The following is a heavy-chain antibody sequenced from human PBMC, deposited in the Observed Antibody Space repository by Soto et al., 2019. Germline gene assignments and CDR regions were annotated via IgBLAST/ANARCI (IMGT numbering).Heavy chain of an antibody. D-gene: IGHD6-25*01. CDR3: GSVRPSGYVLS. Sequence: SDTLSLTCTVSGDSLSSYYGTWIRQSPGKGLEWIGYVYFSGNTNYNPSLKSRVTISIDTSKNQFSLRLASVTAADTAFYYCGSVRPSGYVLSWGQGTLVTVPS. J-gene: IGHJ5*02. CDR2: VYFSGNT. V-gene: IGHV4-59*07. CDR1: GDSLSSYY.